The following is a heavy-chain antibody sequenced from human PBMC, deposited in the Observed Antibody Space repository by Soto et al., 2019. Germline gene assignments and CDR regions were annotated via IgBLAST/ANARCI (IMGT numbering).Heavy chain of an antibody. Sequence: SAKVSCKASGFTFTSSAVQWVRQARGQRLEWIGWIVVGSGNTNYAQKFQERVTITRDMSTSTAYMELSSLRSEDTAVYYCAASQYDFWSGYYGMDVWGQGTTVTVSS. D-gene: IGHD3-3*01. J-gene: IGHJ6*02. CDR3: AASQYDFWSGYYGMDV. V-gene: IGHV1-58*01. CDR1: GFTFTSSA. CDR2: IVVGSGNT.